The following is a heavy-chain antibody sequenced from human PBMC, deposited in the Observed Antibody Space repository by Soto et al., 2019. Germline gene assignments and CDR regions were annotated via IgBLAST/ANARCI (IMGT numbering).Heavy chain of an antibody. CDR1: GFTFSNAW. CDR2: IKSKTDGGTT. Sequence: EVQLVESGGGLVKPGGSLRLSCAASGFTFSNAWMSWVRQAPGKGLEWVGRIKSKTDGGTTDYAAPVKGRFTISRDDSKNTLYLQMNSLKTEDTAVYYCTTDSVYSSSWHGDYWGQGTLVTVSS. D-gene: IGHD6-13*01. J-gene: IGHJ4*02. V-gene: IGHV3-15*01. CDR3: TTDSVYSSSWHGDY.